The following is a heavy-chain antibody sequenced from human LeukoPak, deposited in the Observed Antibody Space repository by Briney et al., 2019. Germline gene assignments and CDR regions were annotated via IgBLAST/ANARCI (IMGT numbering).Heavy chain of an antibody. V-gene: IGHV1-46*01. CDR2: INPSGGAT. J-gene: IGHJ4*02. CDR1: RYTFTNYY. Sequence: ASVKVSCKASRYTFTNYYIHWVRQAPGQGLEWMGIINPSGGATDYAQKFQGRITMTRDTSTRTVYMELSSLRSEDAAVYYCARGGGSSSAWPLDYWGQGTLVTVSS. CDR3: ARGGGSSSAWPLDY. D-gene: IGHD6-6*01.